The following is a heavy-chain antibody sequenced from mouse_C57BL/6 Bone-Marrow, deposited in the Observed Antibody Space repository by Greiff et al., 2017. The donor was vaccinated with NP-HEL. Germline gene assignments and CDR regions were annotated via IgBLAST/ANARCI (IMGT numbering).Heavy chain of an antibody. Sequence: EVKLVESGGGLVKPGGSLKLSCAASGFTFSSYAMSWVRQTPEKRLEWVATISDGGSYTYYPDNVKGRFTISRDNAKNNLYLQMSHLKSEDTAMYYCARDGRDYWDRGTTHTVSS. CDR2: ISDGGSYT. V-gene: IGHV5-4*01. CDR3: ARDGRDY. CDR1: GFTFSSYA. J-gene: IGHJ2*01.